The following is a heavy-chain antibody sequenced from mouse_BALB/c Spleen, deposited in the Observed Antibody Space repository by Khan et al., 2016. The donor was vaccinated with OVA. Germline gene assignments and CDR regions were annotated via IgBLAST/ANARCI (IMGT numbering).Heavy chain of an antibody. D-gene: IGHD2-10*01. CDR3: ARPPYFSDFLDH. V-gene: IGHV9-3-1*01. J-gene: IGHJ4*01. CDR2: INTYTGQP. CDR1: GHTFTKYG. Sequence: QIQLVQSGPELKKPGETVKISCKASGHTFTKYGMNWVKQVPGKGLKWMGWINTYTGQPTYADDFNGRFAFSLETSASTAYLQINNLKNEDTATYFCARPPYFSDFLDHWGQGTSVTVSA.